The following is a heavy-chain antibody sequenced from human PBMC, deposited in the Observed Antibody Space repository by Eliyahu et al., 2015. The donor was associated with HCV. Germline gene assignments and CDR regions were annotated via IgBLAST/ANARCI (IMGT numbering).Heavy chain of an antibody. CDR1: GFSPINYY. V-gene: IGHV4-4*07. CDR3: ARGSSGPWGMDV. J-gene: IGHJ6*02. Sequence: QVQLQESSPGLVKPSETLSLTCTVSGFSPINYYCWCCRRPPAGKGLEWIGRIFPTGLTDYNPSLKSRVTLSVDRSKNHFSLRLTSVTAADTAVYYCARGSSGPWGMDVWGQGTTVTVSS. CDR2: IFPTGLT. D-gene: IGHD6-19*01.